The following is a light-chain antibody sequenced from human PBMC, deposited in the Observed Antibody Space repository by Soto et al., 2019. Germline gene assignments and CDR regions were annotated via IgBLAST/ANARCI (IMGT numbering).Light chain of an antibody. CDR2: GAS. J-gene: IGKJ4*01. CDR1: QSVRESY. CDR3: LQYGRSPLT. V-gene: IGKV3-20*01. Sequence: EIVLTQSPGTLSLSPGETATLSCRASQSVRESYLAWYQQKPGQTHRLLIYGASIRASGIPDRFSGSGSGTDFTLTISRLEPEDFAVYFCLQYGRSPLTFGGGTKVDIK.